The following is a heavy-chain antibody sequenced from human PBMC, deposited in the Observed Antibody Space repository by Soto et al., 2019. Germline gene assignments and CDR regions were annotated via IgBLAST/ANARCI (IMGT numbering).Heavy chain of an antibody. CDR2: ISPLKGNT. V-gene: IGHV1-18*04. CDR3: AKKVNSGPGSQFFDY. D-gene: IGHD3-10*01. CDR1: GYNFMGLY. Sequence: ASVKVSYKASGYNFMGLYIHWVRQAPGQGLEWMGWISPLKGNTKYAQKVQGRVSVTTDTSTNTVYMELSGLRYDDTAIYYCAKKVNSGPGSQFFDYWGQGTLVTVSS. J-gene: IGHJ4*02.